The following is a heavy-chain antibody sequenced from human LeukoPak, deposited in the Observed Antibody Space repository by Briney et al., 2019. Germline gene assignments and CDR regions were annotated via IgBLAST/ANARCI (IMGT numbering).Heavy chain of an antibody. V-gene: IGHV4-59*02. D-gene: IGHD3-22*01. Sequence: SETLSLTCSVSGGSVTSYYWNWVRQTPGKGLEWIGYISNSETTDYGPSFKSRVTMSLDTSKNQFSLQLNSVTPEDTAVYYCARSYYDSSGTRPPAAFDIWGQGTMVTVSS. CDR2: ISNSETT. CDR3: ARSYYDSSGTRPPAAFDI. CDR1: GGSVTSYY. J-gene: IGHJ3*02.